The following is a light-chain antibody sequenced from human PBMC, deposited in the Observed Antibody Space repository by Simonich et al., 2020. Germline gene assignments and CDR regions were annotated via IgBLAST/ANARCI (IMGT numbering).Light chain of an antibody. Sequence: DIVMTQSPDSLAVSLGERATINCKSSQSVLYSSNNKNYLAWYQQKPGQAPRLLIYGASTRATGIPARFSGSGSGTEFTLTISSLQSEDFAVYYCQQYYSTPLTFGGGTKVEIK. V-gene: IGKV4-1*01. J-gene: IGKJ4*01. CDR3: QQYYSTPLT. CDR2: GAS. CDR1: QSVLYSSNNKNY.